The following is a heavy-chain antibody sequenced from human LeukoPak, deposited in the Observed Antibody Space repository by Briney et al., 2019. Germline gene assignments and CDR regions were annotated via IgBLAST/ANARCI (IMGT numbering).Heavy chain of an antibody. CDR3: ARGHTAVTRHFDF. V-gene: IGHV3-21*01. CDR1: GFTFTTYS. Sequence: PGGSLRLSCAASGFTFTTYSMTWVRRAPGKGLEWVSIISSGSSAIFSADALKGRFTISRDDAKNLLYLDMNSLRAEDTAVYYCARGHTAVTRHFDFWGQGTLVTVSS. CDR2: ISSGSSAI. J-gene: IGHJ4*02. D-gene: IGHD4-17*01.